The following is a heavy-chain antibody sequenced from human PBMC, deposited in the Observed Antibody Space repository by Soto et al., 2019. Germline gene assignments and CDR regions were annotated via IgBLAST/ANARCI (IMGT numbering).Heavy chain of an antibody. D-gene: IGHD3-10*01. CDR3: AHRPSGFGELLSRPFDH. CDR2: IYWDDDK. J-gene: IGHJ4*02. CDR1: GFSLTTVGVG. V-gene: IGHV2-5*02. Sequence: QITLKESGPTLVKPTQTLTLTCSFSGFSLTTVGVGVVWIRQPPGKALEWLALIYWDDDKYYSPSLKSRLTITKDTSKNHVVLTMANMDPVDTATYYCAHRPSGFGELLSRPFDHWGQGALVSVSS.